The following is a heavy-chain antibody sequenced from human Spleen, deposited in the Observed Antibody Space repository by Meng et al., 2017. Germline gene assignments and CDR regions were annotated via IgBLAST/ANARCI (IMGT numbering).Heavy chain of an antibody. V-gene: IGHV3-21*01. D-gene: IGHD4-17*01. J-gene: IGHJ4*02. CDR3: ARARGDYGDYVDY. Sequence: EVHPVESGGGSARPGGSLRSSCAVSGFTVKSYSMNWVRQAPGKGLEWVSSISSSSSYIYYADSVKGRFTISRDNAKNSLYLQMNSLRAEDTAVYYCARARGDYGDYVDYWGQGTLVTVSS. CDR2: ISSSSSYI. CDR1: GFTVKSYS.